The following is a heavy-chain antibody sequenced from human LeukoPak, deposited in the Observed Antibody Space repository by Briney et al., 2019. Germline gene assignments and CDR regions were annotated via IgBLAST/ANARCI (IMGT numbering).Heavy chain of an antibody. CDR1: GFPVSSNY. D-gene: IGHD1-1*01. CDR3: ARDRVNWNDVGGLFDY. CDR2: IYSGGST. J-gene: IGHJ4*02. V-gene: IGHV3-53*01. Sequence: PGGSLRLSCAASGFPVSSNYMSWARKAPGKGLEWVSLIYSGGSTSYADSVKGRFTFSRDNSKNTLYLQMNSLRAEDTAVYYCARDRVNWNDVGGLFDYWGQGTLVTVSS.